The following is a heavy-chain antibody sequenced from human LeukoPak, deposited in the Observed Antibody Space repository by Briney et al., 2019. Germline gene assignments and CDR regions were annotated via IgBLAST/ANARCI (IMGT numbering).Heavy chain of an antibody. J-gene: IGHJ6*02. CDR1: GFTFSSYG. V-gene: IGHV3-33*06. CDR3: AKDRYSSSWFRSYYYYYGMDV. CDR2: IWYDGSNK. D-gene: IGHD6-13*01. Sequence: QPGRSLRLSCAASGFTFSSYGMHWVRQAPGKGLEWVAVIWYDGSNKYYADSVKGRFTISRDNSKNTRYLQMNSLRAEDTAVYYCAKDRYSSSWFRSYYYYYGMDVWGQGTTVTVSS.